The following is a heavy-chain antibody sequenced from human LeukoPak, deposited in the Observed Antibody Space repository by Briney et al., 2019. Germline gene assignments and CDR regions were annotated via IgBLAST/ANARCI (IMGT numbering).Heavy chain of an antibody. Sequence: ASVKVSCKASGYTFTSCYMHWVRQAPGQGLEWMGIINPSGGSTSYAQKFQGRVTMTRDTSTSTVYMELSSLRSEDTAVYYCARDPSSYCSGGSCYTNWFDPWGQGTLVTVSS. J-gene: IGHJ5*02. V-gene: IGHV1-46*01. CDR1: GYTFTSCY. CDR3: ARDPSSYCSGGSCYTNWFDP. CDR2: INPSGGST. D-gene: IGHD2-15*01.